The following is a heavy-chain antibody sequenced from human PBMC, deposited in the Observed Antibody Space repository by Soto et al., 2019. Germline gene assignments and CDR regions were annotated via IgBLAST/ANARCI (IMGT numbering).Heavy chain of an antibody. CDR2: IYYTGST. D-gene: IGHD3-3*01. CDR1: GGSIRTYY. Sequence: PSETLSLTCTVSGGSIRTYYWSWIRQPPEKGLEWFGYIYYTGSTNYNPSLKSRVTISVDTSENQFSLRLTSVTAADTAVYYCSRLAPFFRFRFTDYYYYYLDVWGKGTTVTVSS. CDR3: SRLAPFFRFRFTDYYYYYLDV. J-gene: IGHJ6*03. V-gene: IGHV4-59*08.